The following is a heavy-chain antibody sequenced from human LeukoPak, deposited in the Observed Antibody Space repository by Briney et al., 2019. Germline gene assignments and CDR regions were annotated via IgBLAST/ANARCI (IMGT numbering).Heavy chain of an antibody. CDR3: ARLDQLVVDYWYFDL. J-gene: IGHJ2*01. CDR1: GGPVSGYY. CDR2: ITRYGNT. Sequence: SETLSLTCGVSGGPVSGYYWSWLRQSPGKGLEWIGEITRYGNTNYNPSLKSRVIISKDTSKSQISLTLISLTAADTAVYFCARLDQLVVDYWYFDLWGRGTQVTVSS. D-gene: IGHD2-21*01. V-gene: IGHV4-34*01.